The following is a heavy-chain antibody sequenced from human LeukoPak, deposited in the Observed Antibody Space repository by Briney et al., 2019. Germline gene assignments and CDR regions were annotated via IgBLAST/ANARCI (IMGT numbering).Heavy chain of an antibody. CDR2: IKPDGIDK. J-gene: IGHJ3*02. CDR3: ATISAQTFDI. CDR1: GFTFRSHW. D-gene: IGHD5-24*01. Sequence: GGSLRLSCVGSGFTFRSHWVNWVRQSPGKGLKGVANIKPDGIDKYYLDSARGRFTVSRDNAQNSAFLQMNSLRVEDTAIYYCATISAQTFDIWGQGTLVSVSS. V-gene: IGHV3-7*01.